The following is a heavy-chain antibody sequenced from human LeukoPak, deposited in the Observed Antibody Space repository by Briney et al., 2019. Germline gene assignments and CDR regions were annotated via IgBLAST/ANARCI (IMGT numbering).Heavy chain of an antibody. CDR3: ARKYYYGSGSYSKSGGWFDP. J-gene: IGHJ5*02. CDR2: INHSGST. D-gene: IGHD3-10*01. Sequence: SETLSLTCAVYGGSFSGYYWSWIRQPPGKGLEWIGEINHSGSTNYNPSLKSRVTISVDTSKNQFSLKLSSVTAADTAVYYCARKYYYGSGSYSKSGGWFDPWGQGTLVTVSS. CDR1: GGSFSGYY. V-gene: IGHV4-34*01.